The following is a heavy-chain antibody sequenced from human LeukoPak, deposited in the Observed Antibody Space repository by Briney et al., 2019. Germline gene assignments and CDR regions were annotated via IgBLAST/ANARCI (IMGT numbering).Heavy chain of an antibody. J-gene: IGHJ4*02. D-gene: IGHD2-15*01. CDR2: ISGSGGST. CDR1: GFTFSSYV. V-gene: IGHV3-23*01. CDR3: AARSGGRKDY. Sequence: GGSMRLYCAASGFTFSSYVMSWVRQAPGKGLEWVSAISGSGGSTYYADSVKGRFTISRDNSKNTLYLQMNSLRAEDTAVYYCAARSGGRKDYWGQGTLVTVSS.